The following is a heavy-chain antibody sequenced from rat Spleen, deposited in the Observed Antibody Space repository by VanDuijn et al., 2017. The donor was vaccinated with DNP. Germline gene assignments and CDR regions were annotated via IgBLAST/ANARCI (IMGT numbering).Heavy chain of an antibody. CDR2: ISTVGDNG. J-gene: IGHJ2*01. Sequence: EVQLVESGGGLVQPGRSLKLSCAASGFTFSYYGMAWVRQAPKKGLEWVASISTVGDNGVYPDSVKGRFTISRDNAKNTLYLQMNSLRSEDTATYYCARENYYSGDYWGQGVMVTVSS. V-gene: IGHV5S13*01. CDR3: ARENYYSGDY. CDR1: GFTFSYYG. D-gene: IGHD1-1*01.